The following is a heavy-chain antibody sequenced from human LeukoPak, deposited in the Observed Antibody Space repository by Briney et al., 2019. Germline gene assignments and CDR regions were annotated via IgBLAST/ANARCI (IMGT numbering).Heavy chain of an antibody. J-gene: IGHJ4*02. D-gene: IGHD3-22*01. V-gene: IGHV1-2*02. CDR3: TRGASLTYYYDSSGFYSFDS. CDR1: GYTFTGYY. Sequence: ASVKVSCKASGYTFTGYYMHWVRQAPGQGLEWMGWINPNSGGTSYAQKFQARVTMTRDKPISTVYMELRRLTSDDTAVYYCTRGASLTYYYDSSGFYSFDSWGQGSLVSVSS. CDR2: INPNSGGT.